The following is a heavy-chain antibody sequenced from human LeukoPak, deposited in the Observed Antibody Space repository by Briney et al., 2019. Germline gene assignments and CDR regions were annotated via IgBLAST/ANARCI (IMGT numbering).Heavy chain of an antibody. CDR2: IHYIGNT. D-gene: IGHD3-3*01. V-gene: IGHV4-31*03. CDR1: GDTITTSGYY. J-gene: IGHJ4*02. Sequence: PSDTLSLTCTVSGDTITTSGYYWSWIRRHPGAGLEWIAYIHYIGNTYYNPSLESRVTMSIDTSSNQFSLNVASVTAADTAVYFCARVRDDYFFDYWGQGILVTV. CDR3: ARVRDDYFFDY.